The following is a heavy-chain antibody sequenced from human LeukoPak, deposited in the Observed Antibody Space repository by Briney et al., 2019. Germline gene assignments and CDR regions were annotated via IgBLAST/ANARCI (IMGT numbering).Heavy chain of an antibody. CDR1: GYTFTGYY. D-gene: IGHD4-11*01. J-gene: IGHJ3*02. Sequence: ASVKVSCRASGYTFTGYYMHWVRQAPGQGLEWMGWINPNSGGTNYAQKFQGRVTMTRDTSISTAYMELSRLRSDDTAVYYCARGGNYDHRDAFDIWGQGTMVTVSS. CDR3: ARGGNYDHRDAFDI. V-gene: IGHV1-2*02. CDR2: INPNSGGT.